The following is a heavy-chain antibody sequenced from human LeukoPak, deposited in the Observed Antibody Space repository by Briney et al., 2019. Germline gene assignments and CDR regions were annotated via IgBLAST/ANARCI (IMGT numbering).Heavy chain of an antibody. V-gene: IGHV4-34*01. CDR2: INHSGST. J-gene: IGHJ4*02. D-gene: IGHD5-24*01. Sequence: SETLSLTCAVYGGSFSGYYWSWIRQPPGKGLEWIGEINHSGSTNYNPSLKSRVTISVDTSKNQFSLKLSSVTAADTAVYYCARGLCRDGYNFQIDHWGQGTLVTVSS. CDR3: ARGLCRDGYNFQIDH. CDR1: GGSFSGYY.